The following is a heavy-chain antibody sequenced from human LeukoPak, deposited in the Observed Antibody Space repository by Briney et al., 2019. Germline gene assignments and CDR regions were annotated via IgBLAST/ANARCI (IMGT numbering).Heavy chain of an antibody. V-gene: IGHV3-15*01. D-gene: IGHD2-2*01. CDR1: GFTFSNAW. Sequence: GGSLRLSCAASGFTFSNAWMSWVRQAPGKGLEWVGRIKSKTDGGTTDYAAPVKGRFTISRDDSKNTLYLQMNSLTAEDTAVYYCARQLGYCSSGNCYFDSWGQGTLVTVSS. CDR3: ARQLGYCSSGNCYFDS. CDR2: IKSKTDGGTT. J-gene: IGHJ4*02.